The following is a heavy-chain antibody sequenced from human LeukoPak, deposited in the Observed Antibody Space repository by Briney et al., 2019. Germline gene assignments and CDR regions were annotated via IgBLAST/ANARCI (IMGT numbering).Heavy chain of an antibody. CDR1: GFTFSSYG. V-gene: IGHV3-30*18. J-gene: IGHJ6*03. CDR3: AKDGYSSASSFHYYYYMDV. Sequence: GGSLRLSCAASGFTFSSYGMHWVRQAPGKGLEWVAVISYDGSNKYYADSVKGRFTISRDNSKNTLYLQMNSLRSEDTAVYYCAKDGYSSASSFHYYYYMDVWGKGTTVTVSS. CDR2: ISYDGSNK. D-gene: IGHD2-15*01.